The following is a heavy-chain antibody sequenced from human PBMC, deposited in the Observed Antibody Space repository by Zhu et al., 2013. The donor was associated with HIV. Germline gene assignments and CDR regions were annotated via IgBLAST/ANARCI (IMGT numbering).Heavy chain of an antibody. Sequence: QVQLVQSGAEVKKPGASVKVSCKASGYTFTSYGISWVRQAPGQGLEWMGWISAYNGNTNYAQKLQGRVTMTTDTSTSTAYMELRSLRSDDTAVYYCAREWPYTVTTSMYYYYGMDVWGQGTTVTVSS. CDR3: AREWPYTVTTSMYYYYGMDV. J-gene: IGHJ6*02. CDR1: GYTFTSYG. CDR2: ISAYNGNT. D-gene: IGHD4-17*01. V-gene: IGHV1-18*04.